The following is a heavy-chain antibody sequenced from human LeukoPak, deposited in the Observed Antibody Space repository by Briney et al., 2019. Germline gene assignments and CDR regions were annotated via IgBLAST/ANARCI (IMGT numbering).Heavy chain of an antibody. V-gene: IGHV1-46*01. CDR3: ARALYRGWFDP. D-gene: IGHD1-26*01. CDR2: INPSGGST. CDR1: GYTFTSYY. Sequence: ASVKVSCKASGYTFTSYYMHWVRQAPGQGLEWMGIINPSGGSTSYAQKFQGRVTMTRDMSTSTAYTELSSLRSEDTAVYYCARALYRGWFDPWGQGTLVTVSS. J-gene: IGHJ5*02.